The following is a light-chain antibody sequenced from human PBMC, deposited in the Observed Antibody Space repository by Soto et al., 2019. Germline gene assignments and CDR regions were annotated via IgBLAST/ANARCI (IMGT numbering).Light chain of an antibody. J-gene: IGKJ2*01. Sequence: EIVLTQSPATLSLSPGERATLSCRASQSVSSYLAWYQQKPGQAPRLLIYDASNRATGIPARFSGSGSGTDFTLTISSLEPEDFAVYYCQQYGSSPETFDQGTKLEIK. CDR2: DAS. CDR1: QSVSSY. CDR3: QQYGSSPET. V-gene: IGKV3-11*01.